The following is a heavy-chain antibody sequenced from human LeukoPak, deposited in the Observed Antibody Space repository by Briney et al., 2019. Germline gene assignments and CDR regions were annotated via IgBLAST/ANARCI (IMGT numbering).Heavy chain of an antibody. J-gene: IGHJ2*01. CDR3: VRGKWELLSHYWCFDL. CDR2: TYYRSKWYN. V-gene: IGHV6-1*01. Sequence: SQTLSLTCAISGDSVSSNSAAWNWIRRCPSRGLEWLGRTYYRSKWYNDYAVSVKGRITINPDTSENQFSLQLNSVTPEDTAVYYCVRGKWELLSHYWCFDLWGRGTLVTVSS. CDR1: GDSVSSNSAA. D-gene: IGHD1-26*01.